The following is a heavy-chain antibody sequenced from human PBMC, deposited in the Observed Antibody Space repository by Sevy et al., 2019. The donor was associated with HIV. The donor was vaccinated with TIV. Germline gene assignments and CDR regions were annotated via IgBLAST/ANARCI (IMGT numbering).Heavy chain of an antibody. CDR1: GFSLNNYW. V-gene: IGHV3-7*01. D-gene: IGHD3-22*01. CDR3: ARGGYYYDNAAYYALDS. J-gene: IGHJ4*02. CDR2: INQDGSVK. Sequence: GGSLRLSCVASGFSLNNYWMNWVRQAPGKGLEWVANINQDGSVKYYVDSVKGRFTISRDNSKNTLYLQMNNVRVEDTAVYYCARGGYYYDNAAYYALDSWGQGTLVTVSS.